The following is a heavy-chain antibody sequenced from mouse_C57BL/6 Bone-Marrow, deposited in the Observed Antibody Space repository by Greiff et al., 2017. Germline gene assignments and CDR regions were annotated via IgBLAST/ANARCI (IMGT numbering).Heavy chain of an antibody. CDR1: GYTFTSYW. J-gene: IGHJ3*01. CDR2: IDPSDSET. CDR3: ARGELDDYDSAWFAY. Sequence: QVQLQQPGAELVRPGSSVKLSCKASGYTFTSYWMHWVKQRPIQGLEWIGNIDPSDSETHYNQKFKDKATLTVDKSSSTAYMQLSSLTSEDSAVYYCARGELDDYDSAWFAYWGQGTLVTVSA. D-gene: IGHD2-4*01. V-gene: IGHV1-52*01.